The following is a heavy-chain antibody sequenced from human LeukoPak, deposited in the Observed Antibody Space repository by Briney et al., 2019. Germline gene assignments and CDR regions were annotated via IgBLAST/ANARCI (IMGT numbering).Heavy chain of an antibody. J-gene: IGHJ4*02. D-gene: IGHD2-15*01. Sequence: ASVKVSCKASGYTFTSYGISWVRHAPGQGLEWMGWISAYNGNTNYSQKLQGRVTMTTDTSTSTAYMELRSLRSDDTAVYCCVILAPSGSYWGQGTLVTVSS. V-gene: IGHV1-18*01. CDR2: ISAYNGNT. CDR3: VILAPSGSY. CDR1: GYTFTSYG.